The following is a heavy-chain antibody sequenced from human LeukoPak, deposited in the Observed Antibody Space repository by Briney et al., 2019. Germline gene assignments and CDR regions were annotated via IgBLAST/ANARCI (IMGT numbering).Heavy chain of an antibody. D-gene: IGHD4-17*01. V-gene: IGHV3-23*01. J-gene: IGHJ4*02. CDR3: AKVSDYGDYAKRHALGY. Sequence: PGGSLRLSCAASGFTFSSYGMSWVRQAPGKGLEWVSAISGSGGSTYYADSVKGRFTISRDNSKNTLYLQMNSLRAEDTAVYYCAKVSDYGDYAKRHALGYWGQGTLVTVSS. CDR1: GFTFSSYG. CDR2: ISGSGGST.